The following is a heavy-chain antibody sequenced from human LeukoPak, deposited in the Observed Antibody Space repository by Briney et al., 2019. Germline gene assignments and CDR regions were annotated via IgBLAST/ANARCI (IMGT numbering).Heavy chain of an antibody. CDR2: INHSGST. J-gene: IGHJ3*02. V-gene: IGHV4-34*01. CDR3: ARRGRYCSSTSCYNAFGI. D-gene: IGHD2-2*02. CDR1: GGSFSGYY. Sequence: SETLSLTCAVYGGSFSGYYWSWIRQPPGKGLEWIGEINHSGSTNYNPSLKSRVTISVDTSKNQFSLKLSSVTAADTAVYYCARRGRYCSSTSCYNAFGIWGQGTMVTVSS.